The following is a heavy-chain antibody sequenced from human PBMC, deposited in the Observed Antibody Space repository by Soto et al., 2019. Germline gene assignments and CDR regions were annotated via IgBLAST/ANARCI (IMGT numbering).Heavy chain of an antibody. CDR1: GYG. CDR3: ARDSVDTAMVADNWFDP. D-gene: IGHD5-18*01. J-gene: IGHJ5*02. V-gene: IGHV1-3*04. Sequence: ASVKVSCKASGYGMHWVRQAPGQRLEWIKWINSGNGKTKYSQKLQGRVTITRDTSTSTAYMEVSRLRSDDTAVYYCARDSVDTAMVADNWFDPWGQGTLVTVSS. CDR2: INSGNGKT.